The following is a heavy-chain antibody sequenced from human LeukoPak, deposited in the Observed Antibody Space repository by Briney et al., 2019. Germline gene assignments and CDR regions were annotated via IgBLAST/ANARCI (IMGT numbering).Heavy chain of an antibody. CDR2: INHSGST. D-gene: IGHD6-13*01. CDR3: AREIAAAGTDY. CDR1: GGSFSGYY. V-gene: IGHV4-34*01. J-gene: IGHJ4*02. Sequence: SETLSLTCAVYGGSFSGYYWSWIRQPPGKGLEWIGEINHSGSTNYNPSLKSRVTISVDTSKNQFSLKLSSVTAADTAVYYCAREIAAAGTDYWGQGTLVTVSP.